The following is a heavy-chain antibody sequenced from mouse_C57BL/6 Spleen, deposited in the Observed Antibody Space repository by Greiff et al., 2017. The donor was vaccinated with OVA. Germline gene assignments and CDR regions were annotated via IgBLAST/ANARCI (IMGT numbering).Heavy chain of an antibody. V-gene: IGHV1-26*01. CDR3: ARRDSSGYVEFAY. D-gene: IGHD3-2*02. J-gene: IGHJ3*01. Sequence: EVQLQQSGPELVKPGASVKISCKASGYTFTDYYMNWVKQSHGKSLEWIGDINPNNGGTSYNQKFKGKATLTVDKSSSTAYMELRSLTSEDSAVYYCARRDSSGYVEFAYWGQGTLVTVSA. CDR1: GYTFTDYY. CDR2: INPNNGGT.